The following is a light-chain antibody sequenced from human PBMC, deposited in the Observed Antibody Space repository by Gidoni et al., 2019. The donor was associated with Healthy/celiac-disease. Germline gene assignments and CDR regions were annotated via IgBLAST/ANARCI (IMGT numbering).Light chain of an antibody. CDR3: QQYGSSPQWT. Sequence: EIVLTQSPGTLSLSPGERATPSCRASQSVSSSYLAWYQQKPGQAPRLLIYGASSRATGIPDRFSGSGSGTDFTLTISRLEPEDFAVYYCQQYGSSPQWTFXQXTKVEIK. J-gene: IGKJ1*01. CDR1: QSVSSSY. CDR2: GAS. V-gene: IGKV3-20*01.